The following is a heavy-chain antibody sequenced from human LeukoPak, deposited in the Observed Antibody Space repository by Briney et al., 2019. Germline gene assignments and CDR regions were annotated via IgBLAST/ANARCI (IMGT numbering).Heavy chain of an antibody. CDR2: IGPTGTDR. CDR3: ARGVWFDP. Sequence: GGSLRLSCAASGFTFSSCGFNWVRQAPGKGLEWVSSIGPTGTDRYYADSVRGRFTISRDNAKNSLYLQMNSLRAEDTAVYYCARGVWFDPWGQGTLVTVSS. D-gene: IGHD3-10*01. J-gene: IGHJ5*02. CDR1: GFTFSSCG. V-gene: IGHV3-21*01.